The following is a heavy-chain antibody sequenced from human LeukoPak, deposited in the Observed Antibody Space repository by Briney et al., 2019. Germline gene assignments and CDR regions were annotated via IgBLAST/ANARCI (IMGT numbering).Heavy chain of an antibody. CDR1: GYTFTSYD. D-gene: IGHD6-13*01. V-gene: IGHV1-8*01. CDR3: ARAPRGEQHLVSDY. CDR2: MNPNSDNT. J-gene: IGHJ4*02. Sequence: ASVKVSCKASGYTFTSYDINWVRQATGQGLEWMGWMNPNSDNTGYAQKFQGRITMTRNTSISTAYMELSSLRSEDTAVYYCARAPRGEQHLVSDYWGQGTLVTVS.